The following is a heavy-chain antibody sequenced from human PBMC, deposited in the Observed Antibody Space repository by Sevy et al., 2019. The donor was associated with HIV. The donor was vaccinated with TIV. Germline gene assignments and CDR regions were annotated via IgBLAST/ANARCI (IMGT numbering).Heavy chain of an antibody. D-gene: IGHD3-22*01. CDR2: IYYSGST. Sequence: SETLSLTCTVSGDSISSGDYYWSWIRQPPGKGLEWIGYIYYSGSTNYNASLRSRVTISVDTSKNQLSLKLSSVTAADTAVYYCARAQYYYDRSGNYVLPRYYFDYWGQGALVTVSS. J-gene: IGHJ4*02. CDR3: ARAQYYYDRSGNYVLPRYYFDY. V-gene: IGHV4-30-4*01. CDR1: GDSISSGDYY.